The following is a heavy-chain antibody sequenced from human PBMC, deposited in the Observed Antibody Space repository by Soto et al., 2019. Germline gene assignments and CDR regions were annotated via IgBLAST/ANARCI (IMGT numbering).Heavy chain of an antibody. CDR2: ISAYNGNT. D-gene: IGHD3-3*01. V-gene: IGHV1-18*03. CDR3: ARDGVSSHTNYYFDY. CDR1: GYTFTSYG. Sequence: ASVKVSCKASGYTFTSYGISWVRQAPGQGLEWMGWISAYNGNTNYAQKLQGRVTMTTDTSTSTAYMELRSLRAEDMAVYYCARDGVSSHTNYYFDYWGQGTLVTVSS. J-gene: IGHJ4*02.